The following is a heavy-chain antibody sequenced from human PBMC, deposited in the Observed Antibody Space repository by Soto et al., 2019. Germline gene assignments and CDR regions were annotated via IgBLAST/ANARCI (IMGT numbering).Heavy chain of an antibody. CDR2: IYHSGST. J-gene: IGHJ6*02. CDR1: GDSISSGGYS. V-gene: IGHV4-30-2*01. Sequence: SETLSLTCAVSGDSISSGGYSWSWIRQPPGKGLEWIGYIYHSGSTYYNPSLKSRVTISVDRSKNQFSLKLSSVTAADTAVYYCARDRGFHSGSYPGVYYYYGMDVWGQGTTVTVSS. D-gene: IGHD1-26*01. CDR3: ARDRGFHSGSYPGVYYYYGMDV.